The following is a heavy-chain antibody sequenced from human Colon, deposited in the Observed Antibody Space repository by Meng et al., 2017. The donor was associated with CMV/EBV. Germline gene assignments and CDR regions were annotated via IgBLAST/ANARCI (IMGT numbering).Heavy chain of an antibody. CDR2: ISPYNGDT. Sequence: QVQLVQSGAEAKKPGASVKVSCKTSGYTFTNFGISWVRQAPGQGLEWMAYISPYNGDTNYAQRFQGRVALTTDTSTSTVYMELGSLTSDDTAMYYCARELARGGYWGQGTLVTVSS. V-gene: IGHV1-18*01. CDR1: GYTFTNFG. J-gene: IGHJ4*02. CDR3: ARELARGGY.